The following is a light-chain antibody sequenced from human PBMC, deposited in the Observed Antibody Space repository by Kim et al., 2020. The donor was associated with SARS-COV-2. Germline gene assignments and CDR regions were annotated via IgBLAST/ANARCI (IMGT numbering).Light chain of an antibody. CDR1: QDISSA. V-gene: IGKV1D-13*01. Sequence: ASVGDRVPITCRASQDISSALAWYQQKPGKGPKLLIYAASSLEYGVPSRFSGSRSGTDFTLTISSLQPEDLATYYCQEFKNFPLTFGGGTKVDIK. CDR2: AAS. CDR3: QEFKNFPLT. J-gene: IGKJ4*01.